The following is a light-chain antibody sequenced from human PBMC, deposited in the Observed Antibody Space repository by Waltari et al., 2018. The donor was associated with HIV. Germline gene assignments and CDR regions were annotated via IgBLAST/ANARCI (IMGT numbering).Light chain of an antibody. CDR2: LAS. J-gene: IGKJ1*01. CDR3: MQTLQTPWT. CDR1: QSLTQDNGFKD. V-gene: IGKV2-28*01. Sequence: IGVTQSPRSLPVSSGEPASISCKSSQSLTQDNGFKDLDWYVQRPGQSPQLLIHLASSRAAGVSDRISATVSGTNFTLTIRKIEASDVGIYYCMQTLQTPWTFGQGTRV.